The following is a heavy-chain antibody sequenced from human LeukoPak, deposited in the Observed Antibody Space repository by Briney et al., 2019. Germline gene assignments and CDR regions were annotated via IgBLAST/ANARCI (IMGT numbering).Heavy chain of an antibody. D-gene: IGHD2-2*01. CDR2: IYYSGST. CDR1: GGSISSSSYY. CDR3: ARLRCSSTSCYFYYYYYGMDV. Sequence: SETLSLTCTVSGGSISSSSYYWGWIRQPPGKGLEWIGSIYYSGSTYYNPSLKSRVTISVDTSKNHFSLKLGSVTAADTAVYYCARLRCSSTSCYFYYYYYGMDVWGQGTTVTVSS. V-gene: IGHV4-39*01. J-gene: IGHJ6*02.